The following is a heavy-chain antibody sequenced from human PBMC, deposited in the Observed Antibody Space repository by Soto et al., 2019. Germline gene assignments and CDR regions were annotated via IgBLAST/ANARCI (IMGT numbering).Heavy chain of an antibody. D-gene: IGHD3-22*01. CDR2: IFYSGST. Sequence: SETLSLTCTVSGGSISTYYWSWIRQPPGKGLEWIGYIFYSGSTNYNPSLKSRVTISVDTSKNQFSLRLSSVTSADTAVYYCARWGDTSGYFPYYFDYWGQGTLVTVSS. V-gene: IGHV4-59*01. CDR1: GGSISTYY. J-gene: IGHJ4*02. CDR3: ARWGDTSGYFPYYFDY.